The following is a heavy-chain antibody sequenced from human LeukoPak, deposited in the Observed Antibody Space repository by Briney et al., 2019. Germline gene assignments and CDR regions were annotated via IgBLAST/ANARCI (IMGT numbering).Heavy chain of an antibody. CDR2: IYTSGST. V-gene: IGHV4-4*07. CDR1: GGSISSYD. D-gene: IGHD1-26*01. Sequence: WETLSLTCTVSGGSISSYDWSWVRQPAGKGLEWVGRIYTSGSTNYNPALKSRVTTSVETSKNQLYLKLSSVTAADTAVYYCAAEEVGSQVFDTWGQGTLVTASS. CDR3: AAEEVGSQVFDT. J-gene: IGHJ5*02.